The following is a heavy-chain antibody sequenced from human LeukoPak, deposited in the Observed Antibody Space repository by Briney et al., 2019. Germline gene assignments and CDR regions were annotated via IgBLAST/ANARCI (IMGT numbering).Heavy chain of an antibody. CDR1: GGSISSGSYY. D-gene: IGHD3-22*01. J-gene: IGHJ6*03. V-gene: IGHV4-61*02. CDR2: IYTSGST. CDR3: ARGWNYYDSSGYSLPYYYYMDV. Sequence: PSQTLSLTCTVSGGSISSGSYYWSWIRQPARKGLEWIGRIYTSGSTNYNPSLKSRVTISVDTSKNQFSLKLSSVTAADTAVYYCARGWNYYDSSGYSLPYYYYMDVWGKGTTVTVFS.